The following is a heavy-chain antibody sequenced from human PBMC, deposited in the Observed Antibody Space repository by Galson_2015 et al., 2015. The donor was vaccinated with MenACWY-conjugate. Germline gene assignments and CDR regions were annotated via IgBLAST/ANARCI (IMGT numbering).Heavy chain of an antibody. CDR1: GGTFNTYT. CDR2: ILPFSGTP. D-gene: IGHD5-18*01. V-gene: IGHV1-69*13. CDR3: ARGGDTVEMYSWLDP. J-gene: IGHJ5*02. Sequence: SVKVSCKASGGTFNTYTISWVRQAPGQGPEWMGGILPFSGTPNYAQRFQGRVTITADDSTSTAYMELSNLRSEDTAVYFCARGGDTVEMYSWLDPWGQGTLVTVSS.